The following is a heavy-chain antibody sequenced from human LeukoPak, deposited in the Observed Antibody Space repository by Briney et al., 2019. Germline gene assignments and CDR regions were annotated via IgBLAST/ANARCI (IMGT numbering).Heavy chain of an antibody. D-gene: IGHD3-16*01. CDR3: ARDATRGGDFDY. CDR1: GFTFSRFW. Sequence: GGSLILSCAASGFTFSRFWMTWVRQAPGKGLEWVANINEDGSQIYYVGSVKGRFTVSRDNARDSLYLQMTRLRVEDTAIYYCARDATRGGDFDYWGQGTLVTVSS. CDR2: INEDGSQI. V-gene: IGHV3-7*01. J-gene: IGHJ4*02.